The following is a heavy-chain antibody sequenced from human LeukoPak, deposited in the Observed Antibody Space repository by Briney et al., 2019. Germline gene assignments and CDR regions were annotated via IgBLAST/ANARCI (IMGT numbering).Heavy chain of an antibody. CDR1: GFTFSIYL. CDR2: ISGSGGST. Sequence: GSLRLSLEESGFTFSIYLVTWVRQAPGRGLEVVSAISGSGGSTYYADSVKGRFTISRDNSKNTLYLQMNSLRAEDTAVYYCAKEGGSSGWYSWAFDYWGQGTLVTVSS. D-gene: IGHD6-19*01. J-gene: IGHJ4*02. V-gene: IGHV3-23*01. CDR3: AKEGGSSGWYSWAFDY.